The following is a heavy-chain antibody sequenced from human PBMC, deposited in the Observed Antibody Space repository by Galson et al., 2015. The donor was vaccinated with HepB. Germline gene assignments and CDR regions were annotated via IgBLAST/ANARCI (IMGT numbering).Heavy chain of an antibody. V-gene: IGHV3-7*03. CDR1: AFTFRTYW. CDR2: IKTEGSES. Sequence: SLRLSCAASAFTFRTYWMAWVRQAPGPGLEWVASIKTEGSESNYVDSVRGRFTISRDNARSLLYLYMNSVRVDDTAVYYCVRVNSYDGSAYRVFDFWGQGAPVTVSS. J-gene: IGHJ4*02. D-gene: IGHD3-22*01. CDR3: VRVNSYDGSAYRVFDF.